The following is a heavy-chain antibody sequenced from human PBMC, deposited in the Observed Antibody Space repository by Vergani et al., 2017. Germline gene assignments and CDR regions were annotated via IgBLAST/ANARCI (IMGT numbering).Heavy chain of an antibody. CDR3: ARGPKCGDFTFDY. CDR1: GGSISSSSYY. CDR2: IYYSGST. V-gene: IGHV4-39*01. D-gene: IGHD4-17*01. J-gene: IGHJ4*02. Sequence: QLQLQESGPGLVKPSETLSLTCTVSGGSISSSSYYWGWVRQPPGKGLEWIGSIYYSGSTYYNPSLKSRVTISVDTSKNQFSLKLSSVTAADTAVYYRARGPKCGDFTFDYWGQGALVTVSS.